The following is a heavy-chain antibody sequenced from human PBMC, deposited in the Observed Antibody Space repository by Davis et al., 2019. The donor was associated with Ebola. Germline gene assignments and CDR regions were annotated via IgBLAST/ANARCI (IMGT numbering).Heavy chain of an antibody. CDR2: ISYDGGNR. D-gene: IGHD1-14*01. V-gene: IGHV3-30-3*01. Sequence: GESLKISCAASGFTFSNYAVHWVRQAPGKGLEWVAVISYDGGNRYYTDSVKGRFTISRDNSKNTLYLQMNNLRAEDTAIYYCARGTTYGDLLEGKVYLDSWGQGTLVTVSS. CDR1: GFTFSNYA. CDR3: ARGTTYGDLLEGKVYLDS. J-gene: IGHJ4*02.